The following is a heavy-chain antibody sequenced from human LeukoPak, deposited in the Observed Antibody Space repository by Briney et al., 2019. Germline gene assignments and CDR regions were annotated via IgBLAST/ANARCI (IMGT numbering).Heavy chain of an antibody. CDR3: ARATWIQLWLLF. Sequence: GGSLRLSCAASGFTFSSYGMSWVRQAPGKGLEWVSAISGSGGSTYYADSVKGRFTISRDNSKNTLYLQMNSLRADDTAVYYCARATWIQLWLLFWGQGTLVTVSS. J-gene: IGHJ4*02. CDR2: ISGSGGST. CDR1: GFTFSSYG. V-gene: IGHV3-23*01. D-gene: IGHD5-18*01.